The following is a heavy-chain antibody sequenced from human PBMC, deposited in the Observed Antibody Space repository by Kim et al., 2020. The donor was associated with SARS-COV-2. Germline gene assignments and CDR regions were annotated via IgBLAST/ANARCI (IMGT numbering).Heavy chain of an antibody. CDR3: AGPFPPRAAQKGDFDY. CDR1: GGSISSSSYY. D-gene: IGHD2-15*01. V-gene: IGHV4-39*01. J-gene: IGHJ4*02. Sequence: SETLSLTCTVSGGSISSSSYYWGWIRQPPGKGLEWIGSIYYSGSTYYNPSLKRRVTISVDTSKNQFSLKLSSVTAADTAVYYCAGPFPPRAAQKGDFDYWGQGTLVTVSS. CDR2: IYYSGST.